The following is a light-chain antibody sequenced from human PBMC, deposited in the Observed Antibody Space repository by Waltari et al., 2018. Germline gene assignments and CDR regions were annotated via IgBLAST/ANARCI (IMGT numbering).Light chain of an antibody. CDR3: NSRDSSGNHLKV. CDR2: GKN. Sequence: SSDPTQDPAVSVALGQTVRITCQGDSLRSYHASWYQQKPGQAPVLVIYGKNNRPSGIPDRFSGSSSGNTASLTITGAQAEDEADYYCNSRDSSGNHLKVFGTGTKVTVL. J-gene: IGLJ1*01. V-gene: IGLV3-19*01. CDR1: SLRSYH.